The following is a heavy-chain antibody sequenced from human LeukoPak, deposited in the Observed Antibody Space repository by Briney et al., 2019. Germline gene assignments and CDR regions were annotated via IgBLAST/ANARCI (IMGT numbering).Heavy chain of an antibody. D-gene: IGHD2/OR15-2a*01. V-gene: IGHV1-69*13. CDR3: ALLDGVYYYMDV. Sequence: SVKVSCKASGGTFSSYAISWVRQAPGQGLEWMGRIIPIFGTANYAQKFQGRVTITADESTSTAYMELSSLRSEDTAVYYCALLDGVYYYMDVWGKGTTVTVSS. CDR1: GGTFSSYA. CDR2: IIPIFGTA. J-gene: IGHJ6*03.